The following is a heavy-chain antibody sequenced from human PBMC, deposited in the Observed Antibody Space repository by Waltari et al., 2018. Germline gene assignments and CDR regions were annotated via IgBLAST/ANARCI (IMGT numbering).Heavy chain of an antibody. V-gene: IGHV1-2*06. CDR1: KTTPAAYL. Sequence: QVQLVQSGAEVKKPGASVQVSCTASKTTPAAYLLPRVRQAPGQRPEWLGRINFNNGRTDVAQKFRDRFSMTSDTSINTVYMDLASLTFDDTAVYYCARSYCSSDCNYNWVDLWGQGTLVTVSS. J-gene: IGHJ5*02. D-gene: IGHD2-21*02. CDR2: INFNNGRT. CDR3: ARSYCSSDCNYNWVDL.